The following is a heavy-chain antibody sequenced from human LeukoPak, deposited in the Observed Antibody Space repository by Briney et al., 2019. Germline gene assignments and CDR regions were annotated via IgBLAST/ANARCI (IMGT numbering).Heavy chain of an antibody. J-gene: IGHJ3*02. V-gene: IGHV1-69*13. D-gene: IGHD6-19*01. CDR3: ARGLQENLAWLTAFSAFDI. CDR2: IIPIFGTA. Sequence: SVKVSCKASGGTFSSYAISWVRQAPGQGLEWMGGIIPIFGTANYAQKFQGRVTVTADESTSTAYLELSSLRSEDTAVYYCARGLQENLAWLTAFSAFDIWGQGTMVTVSS. CDR1: GGTFSSYA.